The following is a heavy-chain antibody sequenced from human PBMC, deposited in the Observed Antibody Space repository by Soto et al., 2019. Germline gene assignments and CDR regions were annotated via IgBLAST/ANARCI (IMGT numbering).Heavy chain of an antibody. J-gene: IGHJ4*02. V-gene: IGHV4-31*03. CDR3: ARVKGGTSRRAFDS. CDR2: IYDNGGA. Sequence: SETLSLTCTVSGDSISSGGYYWSWIRQHPGKGLEWIGYIYDNGGAYYSPSLKGRVTISIDKSANQFSLRLTSVTAADTAVYYCARVKGGTSRRAFDSWGQGTLVTVSS. CDR1: GDSISSGGYY. D-gene: IGHD2-15*01.